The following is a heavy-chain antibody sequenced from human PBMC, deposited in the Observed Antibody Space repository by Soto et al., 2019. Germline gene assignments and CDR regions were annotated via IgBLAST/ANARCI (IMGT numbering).Heavy chain of an antibody. J-gene: IGHJ4*01. D-gene: IGHD3-9*01. CDR3: VKGNQLLRYYFEF. V-gene: IGHV3-64D*06. CDR2: ITSEGDRT. CDR1: GFTFSKYA. Sequence: GGSLRLSCSVSGFTFSKYAMHWVRQAPGKGLEYVSGITSEGDRTWHADSVKDRFTISRDNSKNTLFLQMSSLRVEDTAIYFCVKGNQLLRYYFEFWGPGTLVIVSA.